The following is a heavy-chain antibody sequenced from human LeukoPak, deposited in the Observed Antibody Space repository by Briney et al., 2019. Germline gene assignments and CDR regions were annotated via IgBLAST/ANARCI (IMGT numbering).Heavy chain of an antibody. J-gene: IGHJ6*02. Sequence: ASVKVSCKASGYTFTSYGISWVRQAPGQGLEWMGWISAYNGNTNYAQKLQGRVTMTTDTSTSTAYMELRSLRSDDTAVYYCATTHSRAYYYGMDVWGQGTTVTVSS. CDR3: ATTHSRAYYYGMDV. V-gene: IGHV1-18*01. CDR2: ISAYNGNT. CDR1: GYTFTSYG. D-gene: IGHD2-21*01.